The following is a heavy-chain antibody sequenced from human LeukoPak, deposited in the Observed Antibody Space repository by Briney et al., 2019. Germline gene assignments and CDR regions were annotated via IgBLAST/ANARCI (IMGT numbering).Heavy chain of an antibody. CDR2: ISSSSSTI. CDR3: ALHYDFWSGYYPHYYYMDV. D-gene: IGHD3-3*01. J-gene: IGHJ6*03. Sequence: TGGSLRLSCAASGFTFSSYSMNWVRQAPGKGLGWVSYISSSSSTIYYADSVKGRFTISRDNAKNSLYLQMNSLRAEDTAVYYCALHYDFWSGYYPHYYYMDVWGKGTTVTVSS. CDR1: GFTFSSYS. V-gene: IGHV3-48*01.